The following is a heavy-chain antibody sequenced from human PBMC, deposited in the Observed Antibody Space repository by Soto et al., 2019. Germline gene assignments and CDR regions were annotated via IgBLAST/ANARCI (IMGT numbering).Heavy chain of an antibody. V-gene: IGHV3-23*01. D-gene: IGHD6-6*01. Sequence: EVQLLESGGGLVQPGGSLRLSCAASGFTFSSYAMSWVRQAPGKGLEWVSAISGSGGSTYYADSVKGRFTISRDNSKNTLYLQMNSLRAEDTAVYYCAKSVGAARPVRHWYFDLWGRGTLVTVSS. CDR1: GFTFSSYA. CDR3: AKSVGAARPVRHWYFDL. J-gene: IGHJ2*01. CDR2: ISGSGGST.